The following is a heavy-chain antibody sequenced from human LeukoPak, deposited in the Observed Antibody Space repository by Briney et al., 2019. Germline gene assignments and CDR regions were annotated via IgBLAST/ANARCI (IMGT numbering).Heavy chain of an antibody. J-gene: IGHJ5*02. CDR3: ASARLYYDRAWFDP. Sequence: SQTLSLTCTVSGGSISSGGYYWSWIRQHPGKGLEWIGYIYYSGSTYYNPSLKSRVTISVDTSKNQFSLKLTSVTAADPAVYYCASARLYYDRAWFDPWGQATLVTVSS. D-gene: IGHD3-22*01. CDR1: GGSISSGGYY. V-gene: IGHV4-31*03. CDR2: IYYSGST.